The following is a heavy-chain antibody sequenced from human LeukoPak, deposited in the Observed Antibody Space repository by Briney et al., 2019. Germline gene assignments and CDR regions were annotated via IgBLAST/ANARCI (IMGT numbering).Heavy chain of an antibody. CDR3: ARRSSGWYSDY. Sequence: GESLKISCKASGYNFRKNWIGWGRQMPGKSLELMGIIWPDTSDIRYSPSLQGQVTISADTSISTAYLQWSFLMASDTAIYYCARRSSGWYSDYWGQGTLVTVSS. D-gene: IGHD6-19*01. CDR1: GYNFRKNW. J-gene: IGHJ4*02. CDR2: IWPDTSDI. V-gene: IGHV5-51*01.